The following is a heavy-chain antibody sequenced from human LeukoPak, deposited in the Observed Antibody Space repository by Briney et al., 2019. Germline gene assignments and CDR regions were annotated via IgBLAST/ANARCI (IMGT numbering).Heavy chain of an antibody. CDR2: ISYDGSNK. D-gene: IGHD3-3*01. CDR3: AKDSWSAYWFYFDY. CDR1: GFTFSSYA. Sequence: GGSLRLSCAASGFTFSSYAMHWVRQAPGKGLEWVAVISYDGSNKYYADSVKGRFTISRDNSKNTLYLQMNSLRAEDTAVYYCAKDSWSAYWFYFDYWGQGTLVSVSS. V-gene: IGHV3-30-3*01. J-gene: IGHJ4*02.